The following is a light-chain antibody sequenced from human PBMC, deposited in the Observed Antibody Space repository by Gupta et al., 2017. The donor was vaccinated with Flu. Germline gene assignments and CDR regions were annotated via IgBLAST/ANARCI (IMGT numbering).Light chain of an antibody. J-gene: IGKJ2*02. Sequence: DVVMTQSPHSLPVTLGQPASISCRYRQSLVYKDRNTDLNWLQPRPGQSPRRLIYEVSSPDSGVPDRFSGSGSVTDFTLKSIRVEAEDVGIYYCMRCTHPWTFGQGTRLEI. CDR1: QSLVYKDRNTD. V-gene: IGKV2-30*01. CDR2: EVS. CDR3: MRCTHPWT.